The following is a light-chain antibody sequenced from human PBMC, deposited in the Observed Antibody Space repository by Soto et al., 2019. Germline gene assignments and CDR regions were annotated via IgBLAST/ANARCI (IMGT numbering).Light chain of an antibody. CDR2: KAS. V-gene: IGKV1-5*03. Sequence: DIQMTQSPSTLSASIGDRVTITCRASQNIDTWLAWYQQKPGKAPNLLIYKASTLESGVPSRFSGSGSGTEFTLTINSLQPADFATYYCQQYSSYWTFGPGPRWIS. CDR1: QNIDTW. J-gene: IGKJ1*01. CDR3: QQYSSYWT.